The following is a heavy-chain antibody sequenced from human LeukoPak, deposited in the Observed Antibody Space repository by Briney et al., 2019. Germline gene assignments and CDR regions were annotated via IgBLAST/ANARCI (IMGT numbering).Heavy chain of an antibody. J-gene: IGHJ4*02. CDR1: GFTFSDYY. Sequence: PGGSLRLSCAASGFTFSDYYMSWIRQAPGKGLEWVSYISFSGSPTQYADSVKGRFTISRDNAKNSLYLQMNSLRDEDTAVYYCARDRAYYYDSSGYYYFDHWGQGTLVTVSS. D-gene: IGHD3-22*01. CDR3: ARDRAYYYDSSGYYYFDH. CDR2: ISFSGSPT. V-gene: IGHV3-11*01.